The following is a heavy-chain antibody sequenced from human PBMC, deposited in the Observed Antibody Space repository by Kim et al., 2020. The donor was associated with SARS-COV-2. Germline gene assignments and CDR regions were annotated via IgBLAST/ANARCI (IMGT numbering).Heavy chain of an antibody. CDR2: INTNTGNP. Sequence: ASVKVSCKASGYTFTSYAMNWVRQAPGQGLEWMGWINTNTGNPTYAQGFTGRFVFSLDTSVSTAYLQISSLKAEDTAVYYCARGCEVLLWFGELLCAFDIWGQGTMVTVSS. CDR1: GYTFTSYA. J-gene: IGHJ3*02. D-gene: IGHD3-10*01. CDR3: ARGCEVLLWFGELLCAFDI. V-gene: IGHV7-4-1*02.